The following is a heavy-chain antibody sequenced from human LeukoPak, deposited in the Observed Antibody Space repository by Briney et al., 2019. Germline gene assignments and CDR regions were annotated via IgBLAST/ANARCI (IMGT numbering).Heavy chain of an antibody. D-gene: IGHD6-13*01. CDR2: IIPIFGTA. Sequence: SVKVSCKASGGTFSSYAISWVRQAPGQGLEWMGGIIPIFGTANYAQKFQGRVTITADKSTSTAYMELSSLRSEDTAVYYCARDKLTGDDSSSWVPPPTDWYFDLWGRGTPVTVSS. CDR1: GGTFSSYA. J-gene: IGHJ2*01. V-gene: IGHV1-69*06. CDR3: ARDKLTGDDSSSWVPPPTDWYFDL.